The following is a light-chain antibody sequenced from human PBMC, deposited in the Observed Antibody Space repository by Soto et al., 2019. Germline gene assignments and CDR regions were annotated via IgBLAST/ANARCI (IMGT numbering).Light chain of an antibody. Sequence: DIVVTQSPLSLPVTPGEPASISCRSSQSLLHSNGYNYLDWYQQKPGQAPRLLIHSASSRATGIPDRFSGSGSGTDFTLTISRLEPEDFAVYYCQQYSSSPLTFGGGTKVDIK. J-gene: IGKJ4*01. V-gene: IGKV3-20*01. CDR2: SAS. CDR1: QSLLHSNGYNY. CDR3: QQYSSSPLT.